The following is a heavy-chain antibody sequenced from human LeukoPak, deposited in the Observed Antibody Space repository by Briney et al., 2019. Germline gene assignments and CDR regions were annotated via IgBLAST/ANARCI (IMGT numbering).Heavy chain of an antibody. CDR2: IYYSGST. CDR3: ARDAPPSADRGAT. J-gene: IGHJ5*02. Sequence: SETLSLTCTVSGGSISSGDYYWSWIRQPPGKGLEWIGYIYYSGSTYYNPSLKSRVTISVDTSKNQFSLKLSSVTAADTAVYYCARDAPPSADRGATWGQGTLVTVSS. V-gene: IGHV4-30-4*01. D-gene: IGHD1-14*01. CDR1: GGSISSGDYY.